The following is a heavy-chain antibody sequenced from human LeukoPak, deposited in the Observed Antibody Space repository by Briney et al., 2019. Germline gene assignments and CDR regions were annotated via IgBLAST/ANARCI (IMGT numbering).Heavy chain of an antibody. J-gene: IGHJ4*02. CDR3: ARCVVVVAATPSYFDY. V-gene: IGHV1-18*04. D-gene: IGHD2-15*01. Sequence: TSVKVSCTASGYTVTSYGISWGRQAPGPGLEWMGCMSVYNGNTNYAKKLQSRVTMTTDTSTSTAYMELRSLRSDDTAVYYCARCVVVVAATPSYFDYWGQGTLVTVSS. CDR1: GYTVTSYG. CDR2: MSVYNGNT.